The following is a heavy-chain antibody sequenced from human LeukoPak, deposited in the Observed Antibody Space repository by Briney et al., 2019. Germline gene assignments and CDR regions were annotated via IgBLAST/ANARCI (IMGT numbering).Heavy chain of an antibody. D-gene: IGHD5-12*01. CDR2: ISGSSGII. V-gene: IGHV3-48*01. J-gene: IGHJ4*02. Sequence: GGSLRLSCAASGFTFNTYTMNWVRQAPGKGLEWVSYISGSSGIIDYADSVRGRFTISRDNSRNTLYLQINSLRAEDTAVYYCAKNGAYSGYDYIDYWGQGTLVTVSS. CDR3: AKNGAYSGYDYIDY. CDR1: GFTFNTYT.